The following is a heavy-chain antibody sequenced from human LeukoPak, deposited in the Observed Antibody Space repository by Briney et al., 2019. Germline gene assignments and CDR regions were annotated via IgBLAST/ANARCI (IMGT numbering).Heavy chain of an antibody. CDR1: GYSISSGYY. V-gene: IGHV4-38-2*02. J-gene: IGHJ5*02. D-gene: IGHD6-13*01. CDR3: GRDLRSWSKLEFDP. Sequence: SETLSLTCTVSGYSISSGYYWGWIRQPPGKGLEWIGSIYHSGSTYYNPSLKSRVTISVDTSKNQFSLKLSSVTAADTAVYYCGRDLRSWSKLEFDPWGQGTLVTVSS. CDR2: IYHSGST.